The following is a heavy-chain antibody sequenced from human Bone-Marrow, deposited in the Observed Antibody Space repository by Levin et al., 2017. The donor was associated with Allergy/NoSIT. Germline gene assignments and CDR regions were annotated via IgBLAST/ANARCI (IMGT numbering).Heavy chain of an antibody. V-gene: IGHV3-30-3*01. CDR3: AREDGELLDH. J-gene: IGHJ4*02. Sequence: GGSLRLSCAASGFTFSTYRMHWVRQAPGKGLEWVAVITYDGSQKYFADSVKGRFTISRDHSNNTLYLKMNNLRLDDTAVYFCAREDGELLDHGGQGTLVTVTA. CDR1: GFTFSTYR. D-gene: IGHD1-26*01. CDR2: ITYDGSQK.